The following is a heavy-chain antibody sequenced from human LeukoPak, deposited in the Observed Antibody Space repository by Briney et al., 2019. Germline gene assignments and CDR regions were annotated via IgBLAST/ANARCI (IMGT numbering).Heavy chain of an antibody. V-gene: IGHV4-39*01. D-gene: IGHD3-10*01. Sequence: SETLSLTCTVSGGSISSSSYYWGWIRQPPGKGLEWIGSIYYSGSTYYNPSLKSRVTISVDTSKNQSSLKLSSVTAADTAVYYCARPSMVRGVMHYYGMDVWGQGTTVTVSS. CDR3: ARPSMVRGVMHYYGMDV. J-gene: IGHJ6*02. CDR1: GGSISSSSYY. CDR2: IYYSGST.